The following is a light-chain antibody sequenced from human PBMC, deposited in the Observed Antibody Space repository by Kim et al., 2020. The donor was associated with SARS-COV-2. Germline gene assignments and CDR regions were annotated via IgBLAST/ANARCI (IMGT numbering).Light chain of an antibody. CDR1: QDISNY. J-gene: IGKJ4*01. CDR2: DAS. Sequence: DIQMTQSPSSLSASVGDRVTITCQASQDISNYLNWYQQKPGKAPQLLIYDASNLETGVPSRFSGSGCGTDFTFTISSLQPEDIATYYCQQYDNLLTFGGGTKVDIK. V-gene: IGKV1-33*01. CDR3: QQYDNLLT.